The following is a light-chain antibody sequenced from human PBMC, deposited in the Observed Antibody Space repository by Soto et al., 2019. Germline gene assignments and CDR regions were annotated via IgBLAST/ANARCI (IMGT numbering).Light chain of an antibody. CDR3: SSYTSSSTFV. J-gene: IGLJ1*01. CDR2: DVT. Sequence: QSVLTQPASVSGSPGQAITISCTGTSSDVGGYKYVSWYQQHPGKAPQLMIYDVTNRPSGVSNRSSGSKSGNTASLTISGLQAEDEADYYCSSYTSSSTFVFGTGTKVTVL. V-gene: IGLV2-14*01. CDR1: SSDVGGYKY.